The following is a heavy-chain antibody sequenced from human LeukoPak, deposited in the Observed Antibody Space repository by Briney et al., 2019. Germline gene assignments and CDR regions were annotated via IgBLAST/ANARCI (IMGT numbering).Heavy chain of an antibody. Sequence: PSETLSLTCTVSGASITTYYWTWIRQPPGKGLEWIGYIYHSGSTNYNPSLKSRVTVSLDTSRNQFSLRLSSVTAADTAVYFCAREYSTSSEGDYFDYWGQGSLVTVSS. V-gene: IGHV4-59*01. D-gene: IGHD6-6*01. CDR2: IYHSGST. CDR1: GASITTYY. CDR3: AREYSTSSEGDYFDY. J-gene: IGHJ4*02.